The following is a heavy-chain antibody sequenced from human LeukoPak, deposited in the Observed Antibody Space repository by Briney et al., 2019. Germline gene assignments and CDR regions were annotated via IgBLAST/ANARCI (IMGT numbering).Heavy chain of an antibody. D-gene: IGHD2-8*01. J-gene: IGHJ3*02. Sequence: GGSLRLSCAVSGFTASSNYMSWVRQAPGKGLEWVSVIYSDDRTSYADSVKGRFTISRHTSKKTLYLQMNSLRAEDTAVYYCAREVMAKRRAFDIWGQGTVVTVSS. CDR3: AREVMAKRRAFDI. V-gene: IGHV3-53*04. CDR1: GFTASSNY. CDR2: IYSDDRT.